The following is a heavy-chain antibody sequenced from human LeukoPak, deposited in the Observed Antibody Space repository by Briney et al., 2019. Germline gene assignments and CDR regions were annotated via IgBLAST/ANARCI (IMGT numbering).Heavy chain of an antibody. CDR2: IYHSGST. D-gene: IGHD3-10*01. CDR1: GGSISSGGYS. J-gene: IGHJ4*02. CDR3: ARSLLWFGELKGFDY. Sequence: TLSLTCAVSGGSISSGGYSWSWIRQPPGKGLEWIGYIYHSGSTYYNPFLKSRVTISVDRSKNQFSLKLSSVTAADTAVYYCARSLLWFGELKGFDYWGQGTLVTVSS. V-gene: IGHV4-30-2*01.